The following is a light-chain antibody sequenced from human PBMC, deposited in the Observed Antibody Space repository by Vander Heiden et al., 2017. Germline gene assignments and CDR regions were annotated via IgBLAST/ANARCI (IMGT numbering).Light chain of an antibody. J-gene: IGLJ3*02. CDR1: SGHSSYT. Sequence: KLTCTLSSGHSSYTIAWHQQQPEKGPRYLMKLNSDGSHSKGDGIPDRFSGSSSGAERYLTISSLQSEDEADYYCQTWGTGIRVFGGGTKLTVL. CDR2: LNSDGSH. CDR3: QTWGTGIRV. V-gene: IGLV4-69*01.